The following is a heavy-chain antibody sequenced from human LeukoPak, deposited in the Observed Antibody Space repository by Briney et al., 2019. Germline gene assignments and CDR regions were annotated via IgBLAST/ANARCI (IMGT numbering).Heavy chain of an antibody. CDR2: ISGSGGST. CDR1: GFTFSDYY. Sequence: GGSLRLSCAASGFTFSDYYMSWIRQAPGKGLEWVSAISGSGGSTYYADSVKGRFTISRDNSKNTLYLQMNSLRAEDTAVYYCAKDLYYDILTGYAYWGQGTLVTVSS. D-gene: IGHD3-9*01. CDR3: AKDLYYDILTGYAY. V-gene: IGHV3-23*01. J-gene: IGHJ4*02.